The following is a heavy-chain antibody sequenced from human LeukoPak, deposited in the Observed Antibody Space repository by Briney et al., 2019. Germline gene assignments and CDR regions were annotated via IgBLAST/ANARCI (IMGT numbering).Heavy chain of an antibody. V-gene: IGHV1-46*01. CDR1: GYTFTSYY. CDR3: ARDDYDILTGYSQDYYYYGMDV. J-gene: IGHJ6*02. D-gene: IGHD3-9*01. Sequence: ASVKVSCKASGYTFTSYYMHWVRQAPGQGLEWMGIINPRGGSTSYAQKFQGRVTMTRDTSTSTVYMELSSLRSEDTAVYYCARDDYDILTGYSQDYYYYGMDVWGQGTTVTVSS. CDR2: INPRGGST.